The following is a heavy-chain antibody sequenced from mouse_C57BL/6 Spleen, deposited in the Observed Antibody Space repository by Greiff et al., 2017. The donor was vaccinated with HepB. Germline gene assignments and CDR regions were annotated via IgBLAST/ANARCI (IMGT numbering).Heavy chain of an antibody. CDR3: ARKYGSPFAY. D-gene: IGHD1-1*01. J-gene: IGHJ3*01. V-gene: IGHV5-17*01. CDR1: GFTFSDYG. CDR2: ISSGSSTI. Sequence: EVKLQESGGGLVKPGGSLKLSCATSGFTFSDYGMHWVRQAPEKGLEWVAYISSGSSTIYYADTVKGRFTISRDNAKNTLFLQMTSLRSEDTAMYYCARKYGSPFAYWGQGTLVTVSA.